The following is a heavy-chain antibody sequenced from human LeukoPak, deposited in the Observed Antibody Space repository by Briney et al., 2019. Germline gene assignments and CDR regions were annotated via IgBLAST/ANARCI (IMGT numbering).Heavy chain of an antibody. V-gene: IGHV4-31*03. J-gene: IGHJ5*02. Sequence: TLSLTCTVSGGSISSGGYYWSWIRQHPGKGLEWIGYIYYSGSTYYNPSLKSRVTISVDTSKNQFSLKLSSVTAADTAVYYCARMRYDILTGLNWFDPWGQGTLVTVSS. CDR2: IYYSGST. CDR1: GGSISSGGYY. CDR3: ARMRYDILTGLNWFDP. D-gene: IGHD3-9*01.